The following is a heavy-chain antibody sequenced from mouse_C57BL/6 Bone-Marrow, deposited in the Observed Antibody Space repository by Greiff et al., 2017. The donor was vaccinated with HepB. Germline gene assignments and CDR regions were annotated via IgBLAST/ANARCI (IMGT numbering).Heavy chain of an antibody. Sequence: VQLQRSGAELVRPGASVKLSCTASGFNIKDDYMHWVKQRPEQGLEWIGWIDPENGDTEYASKFQGKATITADTSSNTAYLQLSSLTSEDTAVYYCTTYDYDGGGQGTTLTVSS. CDR1: GFNIKDDY. J-gene: IGHJ2*01. CDR2: IDPENGDT. CDR3: TTYDYDG. V-gene: IGHV14-4*01. D-gene: IGHD2-4*01.